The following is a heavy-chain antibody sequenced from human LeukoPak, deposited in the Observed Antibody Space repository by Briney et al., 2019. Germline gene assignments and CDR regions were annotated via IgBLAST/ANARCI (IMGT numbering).Heavy chain of an antibody. D-gene: IGHD2-21*02. CDR2: IGSSTGTI. V-gene: IGHV3-48*01. Sequence: GGSLRLSCAASGFMFNTYSMNCVRQAPGKGLEWISYIGSSTGTIYYADSVKGRFTISRDNAKNSLYLQMNSLRAEDTAVYYCARAPYCGGDCSWYDWFDPWGQGTLVTVSS. CDR3: ARAPYCGGDCSWYDWFDP. J-gene: IGHJ5*02. CDR1: GFMFNTYS.